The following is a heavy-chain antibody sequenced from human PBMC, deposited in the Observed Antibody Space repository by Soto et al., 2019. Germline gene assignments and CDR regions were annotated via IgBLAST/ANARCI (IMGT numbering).Heavy chain of an antibody. V-gene: IGHV3-33*01. J-gene: IGHJ6*03. CDR1: GFTFSSYG. CDR2: IWYDGSNK. Sequence: GGSLRLSCAASGFTFSSYGMHWVRQAPGKGLEWVAVIWYDGSNKYYADSVKGRFTISRDNSKNTLYLQMNSLRAEDTAVYYCARDGVVVVPAAILDDYYYYYYMDVWSKGTTVTVSS. D-gene: IGHD2-2*01. CDR3: ARDGVVVVPAAILDDYYYYYYMDV.